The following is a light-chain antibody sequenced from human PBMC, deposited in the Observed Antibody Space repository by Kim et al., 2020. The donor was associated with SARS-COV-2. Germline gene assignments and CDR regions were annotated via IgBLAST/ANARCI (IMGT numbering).Light chain of an antibody. CDR3: EQYGSSPRT. V-gene: IGKV3-20*01. J-gene: IGKJ1*01. CDR1: QSVSSSY. Sequence: DIVLTQSPGTLSLSPGERATLSCMASQSVSSSYIAWYQQKPGQAPRLLIYGASSRAAGIPDRFSGSGSGTDFTLTISRLEPEDFVVYYCEQYGSSPRTFGQGTKVDIK. CDR2: GAS.